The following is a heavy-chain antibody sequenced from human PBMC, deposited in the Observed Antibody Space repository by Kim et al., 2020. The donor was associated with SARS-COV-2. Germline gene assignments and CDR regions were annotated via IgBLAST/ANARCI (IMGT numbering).Heavy chain of an antibody. J-gene: IGHJ4*02. Sequence: GVSLRLSCAASGFTFSSYAMSWVRQAPGKGLEWVSAISGSGGSTYYADSVKGRFTISRDNSKNTLYLQMNSLRAEDTAVYYCAKDRTPVYGNGITGYFDYWGQGTLVTVSS. CDR2: ISGSGGST. D-gene: IGHD3-10*01. CDR3: AKDRTPVYGNGITGYFDY. CDR1: GFTFSSYA. V-gene: IGHV3-23*01.